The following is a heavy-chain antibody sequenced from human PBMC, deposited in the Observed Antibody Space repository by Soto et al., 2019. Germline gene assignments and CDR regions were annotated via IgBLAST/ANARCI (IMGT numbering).Heavy chain of an antibody. D-gene: IGHD5-18*01. J-gene: IGHJ5*02. CDR1: GGSVTSGSAF. CDR3: ARDLLSHKPIGRGYIYVGQGYFGP. Sequence: QVQLQESGPGLVKPSETLSLTCAVSGGSVTSGSAFWSWIRQPPGKGLEWIGHIYYSGSANYNPSLKRRGTISVDTSKKQFSLKMSSVTAADTAVYYCARDLLSHKPIGRGYIYVGQGYFGPWGQGTLVTVSS. V-gene: IGHV4-61*01. CDR2: IYYSGSA.